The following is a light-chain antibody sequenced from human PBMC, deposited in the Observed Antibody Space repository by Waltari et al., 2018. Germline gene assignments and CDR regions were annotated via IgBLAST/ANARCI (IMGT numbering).Light chain of an antibody. CDR2: GAS. J-gene: IGKJ1*01. CDR3: QQYNNWPPWT. CDR1: QSVRSN. Sequence: EIVMTQSPATLSASPGERATLSCRASQSVRSNLAWYQQKPGQAPRLLIYGASTRATGIPTRFSGSGSGTEFTLTISGLQSEDFAVYYCQQYNNWPPWTFGQGTKVEMK. V-gene: IGKV3-15*01.